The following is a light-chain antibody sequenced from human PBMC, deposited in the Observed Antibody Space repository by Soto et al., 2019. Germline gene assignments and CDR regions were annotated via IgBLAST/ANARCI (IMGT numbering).Light chain of an antibody. CDR2: YDT. V-gene: IGLV3-21*04. CDR3: QVWDSSSDHVV. J-gene: IGLJ2*01. Sequence: LTQPPSVSVAPGKTARITCGGNNIGSKSVHWYQQKPGQAPVLVIYYDTDRPSGIPERFSGSNSGNTATLTISRVEAGDEADYYCQVWDSSSDHVVFGGGTKLTVL. CDR1: NIGSKS.